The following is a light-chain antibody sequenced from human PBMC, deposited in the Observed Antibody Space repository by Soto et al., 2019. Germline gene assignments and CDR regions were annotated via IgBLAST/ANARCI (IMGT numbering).Light chain of an antibody. V-gene: IGLV2-14*01. J-gene: IGLJ1*01. CDR1: SSDVGGSSY. CDR2: KVT. CDR3: TSSTTASLYV. Sequence: QSALTQPASVSGSPGQSITISCTGTSSDVGGSSYVSWDQQFPGNVPRLLIYKVTNRPSGVSYRFSGSKSGNTASLTISGLQAEAEADYFCTSSTTASLYVFGTGTKATV.